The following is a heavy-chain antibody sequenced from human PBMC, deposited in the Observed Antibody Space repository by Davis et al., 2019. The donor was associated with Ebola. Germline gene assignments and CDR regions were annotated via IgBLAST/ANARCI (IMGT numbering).Heavy chain of an antibody. J-gene: IGHJ6*04. CDR2: IRYDGSNK. CDR3: ARGGLVQYYYYGMDV. CDR1: GFTFSSYG. Sequence: GESLKISCAASGFTFSSYGMHWVRQAPGKGLEWVAFIRYDGSNKYYADSVKGRFTISRDNAKNSLYLQMNSLRDEDTAVYYCARGGLVQYYYYGMDVWGKGTTVTVSS. V-gene: IGHV3-30*02. D-gene: IGHD6-19*01.